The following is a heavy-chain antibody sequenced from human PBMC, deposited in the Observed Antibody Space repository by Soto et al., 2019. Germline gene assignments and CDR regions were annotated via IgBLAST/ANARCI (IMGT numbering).Heavy chain of an antibody. CDR1: GYTFTGYY. CDR3: ARDSGDYDSSGYYSTPGY. D-gene: IGHD3-22*01. Sequence: ASVKVSCKASGYTFTGYYMHWVRQAPGQGLEWMGWINPNSGGTNYAQKFQGRVTMTRDTSISTAYMELSRLRSDDTAVYYCARDSGDYDSSGYYSTPGYWGQGTLVTVSS. V-gene: IGHV1-2*02. CDR2: INPNSGGT. J-gene: IGHJ4*02.